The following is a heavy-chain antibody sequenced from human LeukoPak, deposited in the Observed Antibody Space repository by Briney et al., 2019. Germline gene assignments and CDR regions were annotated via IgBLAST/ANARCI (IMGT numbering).Heavy chain of an antibody. J-gene: IGHJ4*02. CDR3: STGAF. V-gene: IGHV3-15*01. Sequence: GGSLRLSCAASEFTFSDDWMSWVRQAPGKGLEWAGRIKSKTDGGTTDYAAPVKGRFTISRDDSKNLLYLQMKSLKTDDTGVYYCSTGAFWGQGTLVTVSS. CDR1: EFTFSDDW. CDR2: IKSKTDGGTT.